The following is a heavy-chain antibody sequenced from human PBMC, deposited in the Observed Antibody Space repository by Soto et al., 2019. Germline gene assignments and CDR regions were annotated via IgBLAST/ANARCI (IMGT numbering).Heavy chain of an antibody. CDR1: GFSLSSTRMA. V-gene: IGHV2-5*02. CDR3: AHIVVAGLGYYFDY. Sequence: QITLKESGPTLVKPTQTLTLTCTFSGFSLSSTRMAVGCIRQPPGKALEWLALIYWDDDKRYSPFLKSRLTIPKDTSKNQVVLTMSNMDPVDTARYYCAHIVVAGLGYYFDYWGQGTLVTVSS. D-gene: IGHD6-19*01. CDR2: IYWDDDK. J-gene: IGHJ4*02.